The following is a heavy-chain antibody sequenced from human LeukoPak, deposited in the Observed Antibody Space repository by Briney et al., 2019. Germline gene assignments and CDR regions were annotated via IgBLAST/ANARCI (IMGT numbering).Heavy chain of an antibody. CDR2: MNPNSGNT. J-gene: IGHJ4*02. V-gene: IGHV1-8*01. CDR3: AISSGYCSSTSCYAEIDY. Sequence: GASVKASCKASGYTFTSYDINWVRQATGQGLEWMGWMNPNSGNTGYAQKFQGRVTMTRNTSISTAYMELSSLRSEDTAVYYCAISSGYCSSTSCYAEIDYWGQGTLVTVSS. D-gene: IGHD2-2*01. CDR1: GYTFTSYD.